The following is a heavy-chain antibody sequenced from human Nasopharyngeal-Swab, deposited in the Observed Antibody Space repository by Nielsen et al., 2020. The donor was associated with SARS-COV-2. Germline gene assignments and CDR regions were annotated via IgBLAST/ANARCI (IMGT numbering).Heavy chain of an antibody. CDR1: GFTFSSYA. CDR3: AREAYYYDSSGYSY. D-gene: IGHD3-22*01. V-gene: IGHV3-23*01. Sequence: GESLKISCAASGFTFSSYAMNWVRQAPGKGLEWVSAISRTSSTYYADSVKGRFTVSRDNSKNTLYLQMNSLRAEDTAVYYCAREAYYYDSSGYSYWGQGTLVTVSS. CDR2: ISRTSST. J-gene: IGHJ4*02.